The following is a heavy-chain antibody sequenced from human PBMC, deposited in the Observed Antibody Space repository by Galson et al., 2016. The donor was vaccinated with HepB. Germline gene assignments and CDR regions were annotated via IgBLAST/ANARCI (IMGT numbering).Heavy chain of an antibody. CDR1: GFSFSRYA. CDR3: AREPPYTGAYNWFDT. V-gene: IGHV3-23*01. J-gene: IGHJ5*02. CDR2: ISNTGGRT. D-gene: IGHD7-27*01. Sequence: SLRLSCAASGFSFSRYAMSWVRQAPGKGLEWVSIISNTGGRTYYADSVKGRFTISRDNSKNTLHLQMNSLRAEDTAVYYCAREPPYTGAYNWFDTWGQGTLVTVSS.